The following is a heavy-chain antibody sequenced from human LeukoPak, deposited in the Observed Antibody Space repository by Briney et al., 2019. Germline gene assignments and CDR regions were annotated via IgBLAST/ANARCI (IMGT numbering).Heavy chain of an antibody. CDR2: IRSKANSYAT. Sequence: KVSCKASGGTFSGSAMHWVRQASGKGLEWVGRIRSKANSYATAYAASVRGRFTISRDDSKNTAYLQMNSLKTEDTAVYYCTRRGDYGDYPIPDVWGQGTTVTVSS. J-gene: IGHJ6*02. V-gene: IGHV3-73*01. CDR3: TRRGDYGDYPIPDV. D-gene: IGHD4-17*01. CDR1: GGTFSGSA.